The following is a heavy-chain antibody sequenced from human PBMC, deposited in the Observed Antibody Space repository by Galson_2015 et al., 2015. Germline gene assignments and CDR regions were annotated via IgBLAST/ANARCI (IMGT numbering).Heavy chain of an antibody. CDR3: ARDDIAVRIFGHFDS. D-gene: IGHD6-19*01. Sequence: SLRLSCAASGFTFISYAMHWVRQAPGKGLEWVAAISSDGSDKFYADSVKGRFTISRDNSKNTLYLQMNSLRAEDTAMYYCARDDIAVRIFGHFDSWGQGTLVTVSS. CDR2: ISSDGSDK. CDR1: GFTFISYA. J-gene: IGHJ4*02. V-gene: IGHV3-30*01.